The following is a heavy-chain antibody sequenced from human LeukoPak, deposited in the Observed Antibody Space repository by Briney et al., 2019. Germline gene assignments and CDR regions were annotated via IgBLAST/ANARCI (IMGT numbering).Heavy chain of an antibody. CDR1: GGSFSGYY. V-gene: IGHV4-34*01. D-gene: IGHD1/OR15-1a*01. Sequence: SETLSLTCAVYGGSFSGYYWSWIRQPPGKGLEWIGEINHSGSTNYNPSLKSRVTISVDTSKNQFSLQLSSVTAADTAVYYCARGSNWNTARDIWGQGTMVTVSS. CDR3: ARGSNWNTARDI. J-gene: IGHJ3*02. CDR2: INHSGST.